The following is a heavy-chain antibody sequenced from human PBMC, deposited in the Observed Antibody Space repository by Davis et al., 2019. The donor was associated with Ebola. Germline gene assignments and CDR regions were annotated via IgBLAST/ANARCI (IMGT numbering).Heavy chain of an antibody. J-gene: IGHJ4*02. Sequence: AASVKVSCKASGYTFTSYAMHWVRQAPGQGLEWMGWISAYNGNTNYAQKLQGRVTMTTDTSTSTAYMELSSLRSEDTAVYYCARGAYSSSWYPFDYWGQGTLVTVSS. CDR3: ARGAYSSSWYPFDY. V-gene: IGHV1-18*01. CDR2: ISAYNGNT. D-gene: IGHD6-13*01. CDR1: GYTFTSYA.